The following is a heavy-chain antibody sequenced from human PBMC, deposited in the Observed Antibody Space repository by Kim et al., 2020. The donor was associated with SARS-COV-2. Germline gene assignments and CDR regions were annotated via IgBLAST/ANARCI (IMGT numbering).Heavy chain of an antibody. D-gene: IGHD3-10*01. Sequence: GGSLRLSCAASGFTFSSYDMHWVRQATGKGLEWVSAIGTAGDTYYPGSVKGRFTISRENAKNSLYLQMNSLRAGDTAVYYCARGPPVHYYGSGCLGDIWGQGTMVTVSS. V-gene: IGHV3-13*01. CDR1: GFTFSSYD. CDR2: IGTAGDT. CDR3: ARGPPVHYYGSGCLGDI. J-gene: IGHJ3*02.